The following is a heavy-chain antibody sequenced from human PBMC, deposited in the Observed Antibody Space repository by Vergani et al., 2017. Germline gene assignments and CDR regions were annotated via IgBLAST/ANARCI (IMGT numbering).Heavy chain of an antibody. CDR2: ISFDGTNE. CDR3: VRDRGLGVGGRCQTEVWDY. Sequence: QVQLVESGGGVVQPGTSLRLSCVVSGFALNRHAMYWVRQAPGKGLEWVVGISFDGTNEYYPDLVKGRFTISRDIAKNTLYLQVRSLRLEDTGVYHCVRDRGLGVGGRCQTEVWDYGGKGTRVTVS. J-gene: IGHJ4*02. CDR1: GFALNRHA. V-gene: IGHV3-30-3*01. D-gene: IGHD1-26*01.